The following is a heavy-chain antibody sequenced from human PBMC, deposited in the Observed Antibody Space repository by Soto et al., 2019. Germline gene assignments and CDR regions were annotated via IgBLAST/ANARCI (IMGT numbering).Heavy chain of an antibody. D-gene: IGHD3-10*01. CDR3: AREGGEGGYGMDV. V-gene: IGHV3-33*01. CDR1: GFTFSSYG. Sequence: QVQLVESGGGVVQPGRSLRLSCAASGFTFSSYGMHWVRQAPGKGLEWVAVIWYDGSNKYYADSVKGRFTISRDNSKNARYLQMNSLRAEDTAVYYCAREGGEGGYGMDVWGQGTTVTVSS. CDR2: IWYDGSNK. J-gene: IGHJ6*02.